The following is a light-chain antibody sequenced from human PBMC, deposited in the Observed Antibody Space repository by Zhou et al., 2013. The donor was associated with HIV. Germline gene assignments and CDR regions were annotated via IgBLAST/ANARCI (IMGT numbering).Light chain of an antibody. J-gene: IGKJ1*01. CDR1: QDISNY. V-gene: IGKV1-27*01. CDR2: AAS. Sequence: DIQMTQSPSSLSASIGDRVTITCRAVQDISNYLAWFQQKPGEVPKRLIFAASTLQSEVPSRFSGSGSGTDFTLTISSLQPEDVATYYCQKYNSATWTFGQGTKVEIK. CDR3: QKYNSATWT.